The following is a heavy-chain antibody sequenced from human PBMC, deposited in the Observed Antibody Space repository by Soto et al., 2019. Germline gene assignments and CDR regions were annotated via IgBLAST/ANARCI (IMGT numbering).Heavy chain of an antibody. D-gene: IGHD1-1*01. Sequence: GESLKISCKASGSSFTNYWIGWVRQMPGKGLEWMGIIYPGDSDTRYSPSFQGQVTISADKSISTAYLQWSSLKASDTAMYYCAKRDAYNLYYFDCWGQGTLVTVSS. V-gene: IGHV5-51*01. J-gene: IGHJ4*02. CDR2: IYPGDSDT. CDR1: GSSFTNYW. CDR3: AKRDAYNLYYFDC.